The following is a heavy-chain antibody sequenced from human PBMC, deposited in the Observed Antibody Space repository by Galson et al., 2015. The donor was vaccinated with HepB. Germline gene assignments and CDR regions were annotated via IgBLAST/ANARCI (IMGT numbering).Heavy chain of an antibody. Sequence: SVKVSCKASGYTFTTYGINWVRQAPGQGLEWMGWINAYNDNTNYAQKLQGRVTMITDTSTGTAYMELRSLKSDDTAVYYCVRGIAAANNGPRLGSYYYYMDVWGNGTTVTVSS. V-gene: IGHV1-18*01. CDR2: INAYNDNT. D-gene: IGHD2-2*01. J-gene: IGHJ6*03. CDR1: GYTFTTYG. CDR3: VRGIAAANNGPRLGSYYYYMDV.